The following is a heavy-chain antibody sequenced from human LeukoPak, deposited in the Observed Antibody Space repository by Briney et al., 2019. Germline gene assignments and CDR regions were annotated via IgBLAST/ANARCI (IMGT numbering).Heavy chain of an antibody. V-gene: IGHV1-69*04. J-gene: IGHJ5*02. CDR1: GGTFSSYA. CDR3: ARDWLGYCSGGSCYPRYWFDP. D-gene: IGHD2-15*01. Sequence: SVKVSCKASGGTFSSYAISWVRQASGQGLEWMGRIIPTLGIANYAQKFQGRVTITADKSTSTAYMELSSLRSEDTAVYYCARDWLGYCSGGSCYPRYWFDPWGQGTLVTVSS. CDR2: IIPTLGIA.